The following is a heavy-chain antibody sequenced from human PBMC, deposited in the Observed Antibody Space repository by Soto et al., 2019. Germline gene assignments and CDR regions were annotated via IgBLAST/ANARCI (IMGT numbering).Heavy chain of an antibody. CDR1: GGSFSGYY. V-gene: IGHV4-34*01. Sequence: SETLSLTCAVYGGSFSGYYWSWIRQPPGKGLEWIGEINHSGSTNYNPSLKSRVTISVDTSKNQFSLKLSSVTAADTAVYYCSRGRRSAVTIDYWGQGTLVTVS. CDR2: INHSGST. D-gene: IGHD4-17*01. CDR3: SRGRRSAVTIDY. J-gene: IGHJ4*02.